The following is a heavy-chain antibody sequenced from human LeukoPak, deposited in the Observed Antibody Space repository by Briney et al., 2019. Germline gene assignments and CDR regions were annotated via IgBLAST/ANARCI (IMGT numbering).Heavy chain of an antibody. D-gene: IGHD3-9*01. CDR2: IRYDGSNK. V-gene: IGHV3-30*02. CDR1: GFTFGSYG. Sequence: GGSLRLSCAASGFTFGSYGMHWVRQAPGKGLEWVAFIRYDGSNKYYADSVKGRFTISRDNSKNTLYLQMNSLRAEDTAVYYCAKDLRGYDILMPIDPWGQGTLVTVSS. CDR3: AKDLRGYDILMPIDP. J-gene: IGHJ5*02.